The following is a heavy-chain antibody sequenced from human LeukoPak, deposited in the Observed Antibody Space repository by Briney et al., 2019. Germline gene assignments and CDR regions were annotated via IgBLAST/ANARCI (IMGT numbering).Heavy chain of an antibody. V-gene: IGHV4-34*01. Sequence: KPSETLSLTCSLYSGSFSDYYWSWIRQPPGKGLEWIGEINHSGNTNFNPSLKSRVTISIDTSKNHFSLKLTSVTAADSAVYYCARRSPYSTGWSSYFDYWGQGALVTVSS. CDR2: INHSGNT. D-gene: IGHD6-19*01. CDR1: SGSFSDYY. J-gene: IGHJ4*02. CDR3: ARRSPYSTGWSSYFDY.